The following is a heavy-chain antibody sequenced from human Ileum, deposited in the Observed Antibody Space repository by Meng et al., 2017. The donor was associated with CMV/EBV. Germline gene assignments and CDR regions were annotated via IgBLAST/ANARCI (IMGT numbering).Heavy chain of an antibody. J-gene: IGHJ5*02. CDR3: ARAAARGVPVDL. CDR1: GGSLTSYY. D-gene: IGHD3-10*01. CDR2: IHPTGTT. V-gene: IGHV4-4*07. Sequence: LRLQGSGPRLLQPSETLSLTCTVTGGSLTSYYWTWIRQPAGKGLEWIGRIHPTGTTDDNPSLRSRVSMSLDKSKNQFSLKLTSVTAADTAVYYCARAAARGVPVDLWGQGTLVTVPS.